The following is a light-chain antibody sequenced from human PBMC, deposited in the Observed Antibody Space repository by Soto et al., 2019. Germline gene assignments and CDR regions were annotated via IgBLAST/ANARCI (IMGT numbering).Light chain of an antibody. CDR2: DVS. CDR1: SSDVGGYNY. V-gene: IGLV2-14*01. CDR3: SSYTSSSTSYV. Sequence: QSVLTQPASVSGSPGQSITISCTGTSSDVGGYNYVSWYQQHPGKAPKLMIYDVSNRPSGVSNRFSGSKSGNTASLTISGLQAEGEADYYCSSYTSSSTSYVFGTGTKVT. J-gene: IGLJ1*01.